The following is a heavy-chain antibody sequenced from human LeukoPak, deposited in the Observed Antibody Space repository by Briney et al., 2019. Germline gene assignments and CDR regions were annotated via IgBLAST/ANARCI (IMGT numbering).Heavy chain of an antibody. Sequence: SETLSLTCTVSGGSISSSSYYWGWIRQPPGKWLEWIGSIYYSGSTYYNPSLKSRVTISVDTSKNQFSLKLSSVTAADTAVYYCARHSFAVTTDWFDPWGQGTLVTVSS. CDR1: GGSISSSSYY. J-gene: IGHJ5*02. CDR2: IYYSGST. D-gene: IGHD4-17*01. V-gene: IGHV4-39*01. CDR3: ARHSFAVTTDWFDP.